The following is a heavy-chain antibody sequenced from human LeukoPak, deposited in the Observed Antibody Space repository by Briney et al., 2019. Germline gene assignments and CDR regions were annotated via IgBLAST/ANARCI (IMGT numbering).Heavy chain of an antibody. CDR1: GFTFNNYA. V-gene: IGHV3-23*01. D-gene: IGHD3-10*01. CDR3: AKGDKDGSGSYYGDYYYYIDV. J-gene: IGHJ6*03. CDR2: ISGSGGST. Sequence: GGSLRLPCAASGFTFNNYAMSWVRQAPGKGLEWGSGISGSGGSTNYADSVKGRFTISRDNSKNTLYLRMNSLRAEDTAVYYCAKGDKDGSGSYYGDYYYYIDVWGEGTTVTVSS.